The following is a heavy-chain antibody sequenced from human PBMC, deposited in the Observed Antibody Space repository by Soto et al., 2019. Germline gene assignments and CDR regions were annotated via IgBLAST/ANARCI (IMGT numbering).Heavy chain of an antibody. D-gene: IGHD6-13*01. CDR2: ISGSGGST. Sequence: LSLTCAASGFTFSSYAMSWVRQAPGKGLEWVSAISGSGGSTYYADSVKGRFTISRDNSKNTLYLQMNSLRAEDTAVYYCANTPRGSAAGTDYWGQGTLVTVSS. CDR1: GFTFSSYA. V-gene: IGHV3-23*01. CDR3: ANTPRGSAAGTDY. J-gene: IGHJ4*02.